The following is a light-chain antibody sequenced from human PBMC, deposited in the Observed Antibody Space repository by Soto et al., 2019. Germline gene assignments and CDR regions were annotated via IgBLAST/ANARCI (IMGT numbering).Light chain of an antibody. V-gene: IGKV3D-15*01. J-gene: IGKJ1*01. Sequence: EILLTQSPATLAVSPGEGATLSCRASQSVRDNLAWYQQKPGQAPRLLIYRASTRAAGVPDRFSGSGSGTEFTLTISRLEPEDFTVYYCHHYETFGQGTKVEIK. CDR2: RAS. CDR3: HHYET. CDR1: QSVRDN.